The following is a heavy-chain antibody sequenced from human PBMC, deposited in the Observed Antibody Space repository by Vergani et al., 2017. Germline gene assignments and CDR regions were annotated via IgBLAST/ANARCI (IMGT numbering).Heavy chain of an antibody. CDR3: AKVKGYSYGNLGDYGMDA. J-gene: IGHJ6*02. CDR2: ISGSGGRT. D-gene: IGHD5-18*01. Sequence: EVQLLESGGGLVQPGGSLRLSCAASGFTFSSYAMSWVRQAPGKGLEWVAAISGSGGRTYYADSVKGRFTISRDNSKNTLYLQMNSLRAEDTAVYYCAKVKGYSYGNLGDYGMDAWGQGTTVTVSS. V-gene: IGHV3-23*01. CDR1: GFTFSSYA.